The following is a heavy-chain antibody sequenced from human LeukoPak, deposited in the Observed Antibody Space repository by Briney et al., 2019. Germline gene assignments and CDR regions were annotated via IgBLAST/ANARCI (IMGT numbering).Heavy chain of an antibody. D-gene: IGHD2-2*01. J-gene: IGHJ4*02. V-gene: IGHV1-8*01. CDR2: MNPNSGNT. CDR3: ARAIRNQLLSDY. CDR1: GYTFSSYD. Sequence: ASVKVSCNTSGYTFSSYDVIWVRLAPGQGLEWMGWMNPNSGNTGYAQKFQGRVTMTGDTSISTAYMELSSPISDDTAVYYCARAIRNQLLSDYWGQGTLVTVSS.